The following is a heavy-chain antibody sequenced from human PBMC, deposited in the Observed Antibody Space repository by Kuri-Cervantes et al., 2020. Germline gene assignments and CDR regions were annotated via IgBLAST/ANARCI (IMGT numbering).Heavy chain of an antibody. CDR3: ARDYYDTSGYYYGRHFDP. D-gene: IGHD3-22*01. CDR1: GYTFTSYG. Sequence: ASVKVSCKASGYTFTSYGISWVRQATGQGLEWMGWMNPNSANTGYAQKFQGRVTMTRNTSISTAYMELSSLRSEDTAVYYCARDYYDTSGYYYGRHFDPWGQGTLVTVSS. CDR2: MNPNSANT. J-gene: IGHJ5*02. V-gene: IGHV1-8*02.